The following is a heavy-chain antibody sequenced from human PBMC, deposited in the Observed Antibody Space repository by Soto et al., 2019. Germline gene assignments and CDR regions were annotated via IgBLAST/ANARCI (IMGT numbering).Heavy chain of an antibody. D-gene: IGHD2-15*01. Sequence: LRLSCAASGFTFSSYGMHWVRQAPGKGLEWVAVISYDGSNKYYADSVKGRFTISRDNSKNTLYLQMNSLRAEDTAVYYCAKDGYCSGGSCYSGPFDYWGQGTLVTVSS. CDR2: ISYDGSNK. CDR3: AKDGYCSGGSCYSGPFDY. J-gene: IGHJ4*02. CDR1: GFTFSSYG. V-gene: IGHV3-30*18.